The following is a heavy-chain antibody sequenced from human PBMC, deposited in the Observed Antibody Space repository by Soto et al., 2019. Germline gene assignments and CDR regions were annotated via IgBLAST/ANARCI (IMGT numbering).Heavy chain of an antibody. CDR3: GGGGGQWDPGNPFDY. Sequence: QVQLVQSGAEVKKPGSSVKVSCKASGGTFSSYAISWVRQAPGQGLEWMGGIIPIFGTANYAQKFQGRVTITGDESRGPAYRGWSSLRSEDPAVYSGGGGGGQWDPGNPFDYWGQGTLVTVSS. V-gene: IGHV1-69*01. CDR2: IIPIFGTA. D-gene: IGHD1-26*01. CDR1: GGTFSSYA. J-gene: IGHJ4*02.